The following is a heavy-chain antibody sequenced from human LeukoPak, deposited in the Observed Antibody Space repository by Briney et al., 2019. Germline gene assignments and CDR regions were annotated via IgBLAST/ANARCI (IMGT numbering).Heavy chain of an antibody. CDR1: GYTFTSYD. D-gene: IGHD3-3*01. CDR2: MNPNSGNT. Sequence: ASVKVSCMASGYTFTSYDINWVRQATGQGLEWMGWMNPNSGNTGYAQKFQGRVTMTRNTSISTAYMELSSLRSEDRAVYYCARGTATIFGVVITPHYYMDVWGKGTTVTVSS. J-gene: IGHJ6*03. CDR3: ARGTATIFGVVITPHYYMDV. V-gene: IGHV1-8*01.